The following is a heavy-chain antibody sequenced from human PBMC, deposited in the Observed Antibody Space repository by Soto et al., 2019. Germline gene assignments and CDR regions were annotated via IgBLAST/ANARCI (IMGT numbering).Heavy chain of an antibody. J-gene: IGHJ4*02. V-gene: IGHV3-33*01. Sequence: QVPLVESGGGVVKPGRSLRLSCAASGFTFSNYGMHWVRQAPGKGLEWVAVIWYDGGYKYADSVKGRFTISRDNSKNTLYLQMNSLRVEDTAVYYCARDQSGYNHLGDDWGQGTLVTVSS. CDR3: ARDQSGYNHLGDD. CDR1: GFTFSNYG. D-gene: IGHD5-12*01. CDR2: IWYDGGYK.